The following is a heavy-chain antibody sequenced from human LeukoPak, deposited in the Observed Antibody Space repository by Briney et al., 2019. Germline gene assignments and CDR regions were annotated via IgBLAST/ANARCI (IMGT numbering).Heavy chain of an antibody. CDR3: ARARVTMVRGVINVSWFDP. J-gene: IGHJ5*02. V-gene: IGHV1-18*01. D-gene: IGHD3-10*01. CDR2: ISAYNGNT. Sequence: ASVKVSCKASGYTFTSYGISWVRQAPGQGLEWMGWISAYNGNTNYAQKLQGRVTMTTDTSTSTAYMELRSLRSDDTAVYYCARARVTMVRGVINVSWFDPWGQGTLVTVSS. CDR1: GYTFTSYG.